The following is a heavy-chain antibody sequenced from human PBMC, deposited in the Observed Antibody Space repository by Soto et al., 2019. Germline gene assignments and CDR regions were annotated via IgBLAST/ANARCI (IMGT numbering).Heavy chain of an antibody. Sequence: EVQLVESGGGLVQPGGSLRLSCAASGFTFSNYAMLWVRQPPGKGLEFVSAISSNGGSTYYANSVKGRVTISRDNSKDTLYLQMGSLRAEDMAVYYCAKARGYCSGANCYFDYWGQGTLVTVSS. D-gene: IGHD2-15*01. CDR1: GFTFSNYA. J-gene: IGHJ4*02. V-gene: IGHV3-64*01. CDR2: ISSNGGST. CDR3: AKARGYCSGANCYFDY.